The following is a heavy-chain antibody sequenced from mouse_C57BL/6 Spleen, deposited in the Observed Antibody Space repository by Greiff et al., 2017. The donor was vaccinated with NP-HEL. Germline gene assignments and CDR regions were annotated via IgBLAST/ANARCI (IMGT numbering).Heavy chain of an antibody. D-gene: IGHD1-2*01. V-gene: IGHV1-63*01. Sequence: VKLVESGAELVRPGTSVKMSCKASGYTFTNYWIGWAKQRPGHGLEWIGDIYPGGGYTNYNEKFKGKATLTADKSSSTAYMQFSSLTSEDSAIYYCARSANSYYFDYWGQGTTLTVSS. CDR2: IYPGGGYT. J-gene: IGHJ2*01. CDR1: GYTFTNYW. CDR3: ARSANSYYFDY.